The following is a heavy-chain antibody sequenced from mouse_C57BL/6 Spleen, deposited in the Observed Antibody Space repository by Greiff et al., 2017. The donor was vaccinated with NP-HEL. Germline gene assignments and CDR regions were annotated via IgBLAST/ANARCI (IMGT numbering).Heavy chain of an antibody. CDR3: ARGRLRTLYYFDY. V-gene: IGHV14-2*01. D-gene: IGHD2-2*01. CDR1: GFNITDYY. J-gene: IGHJ2*01. CDR2: IDPEDGET. Sequence: EVKVVESGAELVKPGASVKLSCTASGFNITDYYMHWVKQRTEQGLEWIGRIDPEDGETKYAPKFQGKATITADTSSNTAYLQLSSLTSEDTAVYYCARGRLRTLYYFDYWGQGTTLTVSS.